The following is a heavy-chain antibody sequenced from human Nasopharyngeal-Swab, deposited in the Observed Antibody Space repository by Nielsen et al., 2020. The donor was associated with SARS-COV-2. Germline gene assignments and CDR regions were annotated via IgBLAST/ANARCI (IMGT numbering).Heavy chain of an antibody. J-gene: IGHJ4*02. CDR2: INHSGST. Sequence: SETLSLTCAVYSGSFSGHYWNWIRQPPGKGLEWIGEINHSGSTNYNPSLKSRLTISVDTSKSQFSLKLSSVTAADTAVYYCARVMFDWSVRPFDYWGQGTLVTVSS. D-gene: IGHD3-9*01. CDR3: ARVMFDWSVRPFDY. CDR1: SGSFSGHY. V-gene: IGHV4-34*01.